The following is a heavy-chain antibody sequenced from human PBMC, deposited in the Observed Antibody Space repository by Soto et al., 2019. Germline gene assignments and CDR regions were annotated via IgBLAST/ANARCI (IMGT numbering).Heavy chain of an antibody. Sequence: GASVKVSCKASGGTFSSYTISWVRQAPGQGLEWMGRIIPILGIANYAQKFQGRVTITADKSTSTAYMELSSLRSEDTAVYYCARDRVVRGVIIPWFDPWGQGTLVTVSS. CDR2: IIPILGIA. CDR1: GGTFSSYT. CDR3: ARDRVVRGVIIPWFDP. J-gene: IGHJ5*02. V-gene: IGHV1-69*04. D-gene: IGHD3-10*01.